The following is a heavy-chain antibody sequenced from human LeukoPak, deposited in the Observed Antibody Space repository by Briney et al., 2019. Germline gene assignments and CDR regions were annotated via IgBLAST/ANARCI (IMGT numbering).Heavy chain of an antibody. CDR2: ISSSGSTI. CDR1: GFTFSDYY. V-gene: IGHV3-11*01. D-gene: IGHD1-7*01. J-gene: IGHJ4*02. CDR3: ARGGYRITGTTEGHDY. Sequence: GGSLRLSCAASGFTFSDYYMSWIRQAPGKGLEWVSYISSSGSTIYYADSVKGRFTISRDNSKNTLYLQMNSLRAEDTAVYYCARGGYRITGTTEGHDYWGQGTLVTVSS.